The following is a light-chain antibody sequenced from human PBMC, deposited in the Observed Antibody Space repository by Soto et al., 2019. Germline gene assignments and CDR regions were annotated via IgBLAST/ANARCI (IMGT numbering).Light chain of an antibody. CDR1: TSDVGGSDY. Sequence: QSVLTQSASVSGSPGQSITISCTGTTSDVGGSDYVSWYQQHPGKVPKLIIYEVTNRPSGVSNRFSGSKSGNTASLTISGLQAEDEADYYCSSYTTSSTRVFGPGTKVTVL. V-gene: IGLV2-14*01. CDR2: EVT. J-gene: IGLJ1*01. CDR3: SSYTTSSTRV.